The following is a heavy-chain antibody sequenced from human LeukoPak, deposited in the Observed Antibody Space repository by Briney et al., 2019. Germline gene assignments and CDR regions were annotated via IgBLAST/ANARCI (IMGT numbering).Heavy chain of an antibody. CDR3: ARDRVGSGWPRPYYFEI. V-gene: IGHV1-2*02. CDR2: INPNTGAT. J-gene: IGHJ4*02. Sequence: GASVKVSCKPSGYTFTGYYLHWVRQAPEQGPEWMGWINPNTGATMYSQKFQGRVTMTRDTSVSTGYLELRSLRSDDSAVYYCARDRVGSGWPRPYYFEIWGQGTLVTVSS. D-gene: IGHD6-19*01. CDR1: GYTFTGYY.